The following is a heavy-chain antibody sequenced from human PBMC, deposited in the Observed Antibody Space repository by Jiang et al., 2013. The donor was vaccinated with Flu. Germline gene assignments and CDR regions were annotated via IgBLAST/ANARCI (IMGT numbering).Heavy chain of an antibody. CDR2: INPSGGST. D-gene: IGHD6-13*01. CDR3: ARVGAGSSWYYYYYGMDV. J-gene: IGHJ6*02. CDR1: GYTFTSYY. V-gene: IGHV1-46*01. Sequence: SVKVSCKASGYTFTSYYMHWVRQAPGQGLEWMGIINPSGGSTSYAQKFQGRVTMTRDTSTSTVYMELSSLRSEDTAVYYCARVGAGSSWYYYYYGMDVWGQGTTVTVSS.